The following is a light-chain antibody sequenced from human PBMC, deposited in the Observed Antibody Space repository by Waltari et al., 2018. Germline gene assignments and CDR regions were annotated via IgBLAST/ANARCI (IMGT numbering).Light chain of an antibody. CDR1: SRDVGGYTF. CDR2: DVN. V-gene: IGLV2-14*03. CDR3: SSYTSSSTLV. J-gene: IGLJ3*02. Sequence: QSALTHPAPVSGSPGQPTPIPCTGPSRDVGGYTFLPWYQQYPGKAPNLMIYDVNKRPSGVSNLFSGSKSGNTASLTISGLQAEDEAYYYCSSYTSSSTLVFGGGTKLTVL.